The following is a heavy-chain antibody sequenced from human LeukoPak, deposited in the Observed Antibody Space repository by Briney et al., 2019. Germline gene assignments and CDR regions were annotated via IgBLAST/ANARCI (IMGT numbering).Heavy chain of an antibody. CDR3: ARVVYSSGIFDY. CDR2: INAGNGNT. V-gene: IGHV1-3*01. Sequence: GASVKVSCKASGYTFTNYAIHWVRQAPGQRLEWMGWINAGNGNTKYSQKFQGRVTITRDTSASTAYMDLRSLTSEDTAVYYCARVVYSSGIFDYWGQGTLVTVSS. CDR1: GYTFTNYA. J-gene: IGHJ4*02. D-gene: IGHD6-19*01.